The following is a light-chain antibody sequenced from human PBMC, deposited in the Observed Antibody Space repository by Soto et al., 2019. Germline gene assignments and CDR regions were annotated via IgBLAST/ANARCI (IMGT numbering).Light chain of an antibody. Sequence: QSVLTQPASVSGSPGQSITISCTGTSSDVDTYKYVSWYQQHPGKAPKLMIYEVSYQPSGVSDRFSGSKSGNTASLTISGLQAEDEADYYCCSYAGSITRVQFGGGTKLTVL. J-gene: IGLJ2*01. CDR1: SSDVDTYKY. V-gene: IGLV2-14*01. CDR2: EVS. CDR3: CSYAGSITRVQ.